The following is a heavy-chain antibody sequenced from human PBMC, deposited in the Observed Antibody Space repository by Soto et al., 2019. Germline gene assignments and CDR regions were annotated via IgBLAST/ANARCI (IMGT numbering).Heavy chain of an antibody. J-gene: IGHJ4*02. D-gene: IGHD3-22*01. CDR3: ARRTLILGIVVVTLRGFDY. CDR2: MNPNSGNT. CDR1: GYTFTSYD. Sequence: QVQLVQSGAEVKKPGASVKVSCKASGYTFTSYDINWVRQATGQGLEWMGWMNPNSGNTGYAQKFQGRVTMTRNTSISTAYMELSSLRSEDTAVYYCARRTLILGIVVVTLRGFDYWGQGTLVTVSS. V-gene: IGHV1-8*01.